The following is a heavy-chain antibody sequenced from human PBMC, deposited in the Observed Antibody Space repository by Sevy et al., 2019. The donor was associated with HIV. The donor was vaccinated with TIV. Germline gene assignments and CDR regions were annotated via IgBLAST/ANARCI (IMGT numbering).Heavy chain of an antibody. D-gene: IGHD3-3*01. CDR2: IYWDDDK. CDR3: AHRRSKCITMTEFDY. J-gene: IGHJ4*02. V-gene: IGHV2-5*02. Sequence: SGPTLVKPTQTLRLTCTFSGFSFSTSGVGVGWIRQPPGKALEWLAIIYWDDDKRYSPSLKSRLTISKDTSKDQVVLTMANMDPVDTGTYYCAHRRSKCITMTEFDYWGQGTLVTVSS. CDR1: GFSFSTSGVG.